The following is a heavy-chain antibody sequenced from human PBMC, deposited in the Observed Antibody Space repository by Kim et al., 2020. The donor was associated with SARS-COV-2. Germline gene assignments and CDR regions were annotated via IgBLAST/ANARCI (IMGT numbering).Heavy chain of an antibody. V-gene: IGHV3-30*18. CDR1: GFTFSSYG. CDR2: ISYDGSNK. J-gene: IGHJ6*02. D-gene: IGHD4-4*01. Sequence: GGSLRLSCAASGFTFSSYGMHWVRQAPGKGLEWVAVISYDGSNKYYADSVKGRFTISRDNSKNTLYLQMNSLRAEDTAVYYCAKVLRGYSNYAYYYYYGMDVWGQGTTVTVSS. CDR3: AKVLRGYSNYAYYYYYGMDV.